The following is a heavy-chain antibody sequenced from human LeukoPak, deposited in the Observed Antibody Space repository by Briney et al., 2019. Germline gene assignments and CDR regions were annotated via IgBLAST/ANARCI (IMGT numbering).Heavy chain of an antibody. CDR2: IKQDGSEK. J-gene: IGHJ4*02. Sequence: GGSLRLSCAASGFTFSSYWMSWVRQAPGKGLEWVANIKQDGSEKYYVDSVKGRFTISRDNAKNSLYLQMNSLRAEDTAVYYCASPRSKRWYDYYFDYWGQGTLVTVSS. CDR3: ASPRSKRWYDYYFDY. D-gene: IGHD6-13*01. V-gene: IGHV3-7*01. CDR1: GFTFSSYW.